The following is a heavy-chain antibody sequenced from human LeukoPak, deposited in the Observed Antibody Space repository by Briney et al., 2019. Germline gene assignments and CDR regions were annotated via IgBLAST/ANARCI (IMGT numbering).Heavy chain of an antibody. V-gene: IGHV4-59*01. CDR2: IYYSGST. D-gene: IGHD3-10*01. CDR1: GGSISSYY. J-gene: IGHJ4*02. CDR3: ARGRGSGSYYLDY. Sequence: SETLSLTCTVSGGSISSYYWSWIRQPPGKGLEGIGYIYYSGSTNYNPSLKSRVTISVDTSKNQFSLKLSSVTAADTAVYYCARGRGSGSYYLDYWGQGTLVTVSS.